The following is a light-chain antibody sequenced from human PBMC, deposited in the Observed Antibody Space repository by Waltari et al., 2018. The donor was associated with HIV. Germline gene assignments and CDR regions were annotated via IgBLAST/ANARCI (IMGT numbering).Light chain of an antibody. CDR3: QQYGSSPRS. CDR2: GAS. J-gene: IGKJ2*03. V-gene: IGKV3-20*01. CDR1: QSVSSSY. Sequence: EIVLTQSPGTLSLSQGERATLPCRASQSVSSSYLAWYQQKPGQAPRLLIYGASSRATGIPDRFSGSGSGTDFTLTISRLEPEDFAVYYCQQYGSSPRSFGQGTKLEIK.